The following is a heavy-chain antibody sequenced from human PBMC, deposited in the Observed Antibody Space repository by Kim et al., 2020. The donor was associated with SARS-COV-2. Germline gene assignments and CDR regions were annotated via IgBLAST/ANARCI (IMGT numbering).Heavy chain of an antibody. J-gene: IGHJ1*01. V-gene: IGHV3-21*01. CDR3: GREQH. Sequence: GGSLRLSCAASGFTFSSYCMHWVRHAPGKGLEWVSHISSSSSCRCYADSVRGRVTISRDNAKNSRYLQVNRLRAEDTSVYYCGREQH. CDR2: ISSSSSCR. CDR1: GFTFSSYC.